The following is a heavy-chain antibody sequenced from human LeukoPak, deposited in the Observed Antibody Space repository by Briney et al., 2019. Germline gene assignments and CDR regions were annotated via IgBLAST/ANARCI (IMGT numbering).Heavy chain of an antibody. CDR3: ARDGCSSTSCYSYYYYYYMDV. V-gene: IGHV3-66*02. Sequence: PGGSLRLSCAASGFTVSSNYMSWVRQAPGKGLEWVSVIYSGGSTYYADSVKGRFTISRDNSKNTLYLQMNSLRAEDTAVYHCARDGCSSTSCYSYYYYYYMDVWGKGTTVTVSS. J-gene: IGHJ6*03. CDR1: GFTVSSNY. D-gene: IGHD2-2*01. CDR2: IYSGGST.